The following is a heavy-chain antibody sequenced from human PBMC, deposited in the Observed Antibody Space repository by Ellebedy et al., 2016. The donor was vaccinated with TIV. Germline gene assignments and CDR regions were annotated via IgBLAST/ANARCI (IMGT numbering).Heavy chain of an antibody. CDR2: IVPKFGSA. J-gene: IGHJ4*02. Sequence: ASVKVSCKASGGTSNSYSISWVRQAPGQGLEWMGEIVPKFGSANYAQKFRGRVTITRDTSTSTVYMELRSLRSDDTAVYYCARYTYDILTGDNIRFDNWGQGTLVTVSS. D-gene: IGHD3-9*01. V-gene: IGHV1-69*05. CDR1: GGTSNSYS. CDR3: ARYTYDILTGDNIRFDN.